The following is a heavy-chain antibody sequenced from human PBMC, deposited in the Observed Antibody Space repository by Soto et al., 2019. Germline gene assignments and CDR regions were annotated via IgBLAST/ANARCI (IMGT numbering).Heavy chain of an antibody. CDR1: GGSISSGDYY. J-gene: IGHJ4*02. D-gene: IGHD3-22*01. Sequence: SETLSLTCTVSGGSISSGDYYWSWIRQPPGKGLEWIGYIYYSGSTYYNPSLKSRVTISVDTSKNQFSLKLSSVTAADTAVYSCARVGRHRKYTRIFRAPGTLLTLSS. V-gene: IGHV4-30-4*01. CDR2: IYYSGST. CDR3: ARVGRHRKYTRIF.